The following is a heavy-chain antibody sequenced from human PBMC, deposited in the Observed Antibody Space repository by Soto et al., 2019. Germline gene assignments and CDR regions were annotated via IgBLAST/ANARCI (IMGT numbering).Heavy chain of an antibody. CDR1: GFTFSSYA. V-gene: IGHV3-23*01. D-gene: IGHD3-10*01. CDR3: AKGRPGELLPTGFDS. CDR2: MGGSGRCT. J-gene: IGHJ5*01. Sequence: GGSLRLSCVASGFTFSSYAMTWVRQAPGMGLEWVSSMGGSGRCTYYTDSVKGRFTISRDKSKSTLYLQMTSLRAEDTALYYCAKGRPGELLPTGFDSWGPGTLATVFS.